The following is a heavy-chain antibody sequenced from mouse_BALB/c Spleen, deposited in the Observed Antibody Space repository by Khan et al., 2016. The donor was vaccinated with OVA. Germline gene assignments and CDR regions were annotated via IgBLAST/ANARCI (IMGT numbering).Heavy chain of an antibody. D-gene: IGHD2-12*01. V-gene: IGHV1S136*01. J-gene: IGHJ2*01. CDR3: AKNYRPDVYFDS. Sequence: VQLQQSGPELVKPGASVKMSCKASGYTFTSYVIHWVRQKPGQGLEWIGYIYPFNDATKFNENFKGKAILTSDKSSSTAYMELTSLTTVASAVYFCAKNYRPDVYFDSWGQGTTLTVSS. CDR1: GYTFTSYV. CDR2: IYPFNDAT.